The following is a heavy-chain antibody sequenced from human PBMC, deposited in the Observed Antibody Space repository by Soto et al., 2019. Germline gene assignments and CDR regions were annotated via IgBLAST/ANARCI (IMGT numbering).Heavy chain of an antibody. J-gene: IGHJ3*02. Sequence: EASVKVSCKASGYTFTGYYMHWVRQAPGQGLEWMGWINPNSGGTNYAQKFQGWVTMTRDTSISTAYMELSRLRSDDTAVYYCARKAQMLWFGELLFRNDAFDIWGQGTMVTVSS. D-gene: IGHD3-10*01. CDR2: INPNSGGT. CDR3: ARKAQMLWFGELLFRNDAFDI. V-gene: IGHV1-2*04. CDR1: GYTFTGYY.